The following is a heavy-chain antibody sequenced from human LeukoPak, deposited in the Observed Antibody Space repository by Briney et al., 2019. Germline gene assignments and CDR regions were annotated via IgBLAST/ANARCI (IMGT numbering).Heavy chain of an antibody. CDR1: GGSISSYY. D-gene: IGHD2-2*01. CDR2: IYYSGST. J-gene: IGHJ5*02. CDR3: AREVVVPAAPTHWFDP. V-gene: IGHV4-59*01. Sequence: SETLSLTCTVSGGSISSYYWSWIRQPPGKGLEWIGYIYYSGSTNYNPSLKSRVTISVDTSKNQFSLKLSPVTAADTAVYYCAREVVVPAAPTHWFDPWGQGTLVTVSS.